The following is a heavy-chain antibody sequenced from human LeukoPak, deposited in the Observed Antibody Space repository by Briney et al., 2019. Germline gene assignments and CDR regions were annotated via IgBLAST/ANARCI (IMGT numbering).Heavy chain of an antibody. Sequence: GGSLRLSCTASGFTFGDYAMSWVRQAPGKGLEWVSVIYSGGSTYYADSVKGRFTISRDNSKNTLYLQMNSLRAEDTAVYYCARGGDLTDFPFDYWGQGTLVTVSS. D-gene: IGHD3-9*01. CDR3: ARGGDLTDFPFDY. V-gene: IGHV3-53*01. CDR1: GFTFGDYA. CDR2: IYSGGST. J-gene: IGHJ4*02.